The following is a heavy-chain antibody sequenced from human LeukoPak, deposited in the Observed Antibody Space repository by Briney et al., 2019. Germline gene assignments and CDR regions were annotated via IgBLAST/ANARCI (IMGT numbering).Heavy chain of an antibody. V-gene: IGHV3-23*01. CDR3: AREDTPATANY. CDR2: ISGGGDIT. Sequence: GGSLRLSCAASGFNFANHAMSWVRQTPGKGLEWVSAISGGGDITYYADSVKGRFTISRDNSKDTLFLQMHSLGPGDTAVYYCAREDTPATANYWGQGTLVTISS. J-gene: IGHJ4*02. D-gene: IGHD2-21*02. CDR1: GFNFANHA.